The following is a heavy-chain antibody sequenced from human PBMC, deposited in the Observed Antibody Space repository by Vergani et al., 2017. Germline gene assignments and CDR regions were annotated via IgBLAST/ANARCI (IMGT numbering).Heavy chain of an antibody. CDR3: ARFLAGGDAFDI. V-gene: IGHV1-3*01. D-gene: IGHD3-3*01. Sequence: QVQLVQSGAEVKKPGASVKVSCKASGYTFTSYAMHWVRQAPGQRLEWMGWINAGNGNTKYSQKFQGRVTITRDTSASTAYMELSSLRSDDTAVYYCARFLAGGDAFDIWGQGTMVTVSS. J-gene: IGHJ3*02. CDR1: GYTFTSYA. CDR2: INAGNGNT.